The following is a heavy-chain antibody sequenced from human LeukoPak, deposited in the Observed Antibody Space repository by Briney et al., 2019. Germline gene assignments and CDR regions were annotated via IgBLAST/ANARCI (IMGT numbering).Heavy chain of an antibody. CDR1: GFTFSSYA. CDR3: AKDAIWFGAPDYFDY. CDR2: ISGSGGST. Sequence: GGSLRLSCAASGFTFSSYAMSWVRQAPGKGLEWVSAISGSGGSTYYADSVKGRFTISRDNSKNTLYLQMNSPRAEDTAVYYCAKDAIWFGAPDYFDYWGQGTLVTVSS. D-gene: IGHD3-10*01. V-gene: IGHV3-23*01. J-gene: IGHJ4*02.